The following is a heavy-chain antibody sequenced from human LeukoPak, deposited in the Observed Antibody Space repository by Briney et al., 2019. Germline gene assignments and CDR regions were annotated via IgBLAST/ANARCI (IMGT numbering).Heavy chain of an antibody. CDR1: GFTFSSYE. V-gene: IGHV3-48*03. CDR2: ISSSGSTI. Sequence: PGGSLRLSCAASGFTFSSYEMNWVRQAPGKGLEWVSYISSSGSTIYYADSVKGRFTISRDNAKNSPYLQMNSLRAEDTAVYYCARDLFFVGERYFDWSGNYYGMDVWGKGTTVTVSS. J-gene: IGHJ6*04. D-gene: IGHD3-9*01. CDR3: ARDLFFVGERYFDWSGNYYGMDV.